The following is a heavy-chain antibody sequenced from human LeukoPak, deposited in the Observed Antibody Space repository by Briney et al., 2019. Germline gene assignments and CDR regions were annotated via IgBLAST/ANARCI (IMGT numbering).Heavy chain of an antibody. CDR3: ARGGLGFDSSGYSGNWFDP. V-gene: IGHV1-8*03. J-gene: IGHJ5*02. CDR1: GYTFTSYD. D-gene: IGHD3-22*01. CDR2: MNPNSGNT. Sequence: GASVKVSCKASGYTFTSYDINWVRQATGQGLEWVGWMNPNSGNTGYAQKFQGRVTITRNTSISTAYMELSSLRSEDTAVYYCARGGLGFDSSGYSGNWFDPWGQGTLVTVSS.